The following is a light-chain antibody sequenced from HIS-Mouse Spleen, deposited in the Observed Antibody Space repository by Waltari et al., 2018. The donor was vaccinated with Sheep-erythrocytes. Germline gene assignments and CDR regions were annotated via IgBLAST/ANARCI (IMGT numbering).Light chain of an antibody. CDR1: SSDVGGSNY. CDR3: SSYAGSNNWV. V-gene: IGLV2-8*01. J-gene: IGLJ3*02. CDR2: EVS. Sequence: QSALTQPPSASGSPGQSVPIPCTGTSSDVGGSNYVSWYQQTPGKAPNLMIYEVSKRPSGFPDRFSGSKSGNTASLTVSGLQAEDEADYYCSSYAGSNNWVFGGGTKLTVL.